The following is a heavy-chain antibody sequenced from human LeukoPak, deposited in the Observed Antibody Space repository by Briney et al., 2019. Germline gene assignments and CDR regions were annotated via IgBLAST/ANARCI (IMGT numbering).Heavy chain of an antibody. D-gene: IGHD6-19*01. V-gene: IGHV3-21*01. CDR1: GFTFSSYS. CDR3: ARYLGQWLVLGGSDY. J-gene: IGHJ4*02. Sequence: GGSLRLSCAASGFTFSSYSMTWVRQAPGKGLEWVSSISSSSSYIYYADSVKGRFTISRDNAKNSLYPQMNSLRAEDTAVYYCARYLGQWLVLGGSDYWGQGTLVTVSS. CDR2: ISSSSSYI.